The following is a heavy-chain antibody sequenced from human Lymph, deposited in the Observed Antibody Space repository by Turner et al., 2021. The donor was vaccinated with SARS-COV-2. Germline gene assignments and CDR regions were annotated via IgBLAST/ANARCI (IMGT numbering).Heavy chain of an antibody. CDR3: AKDLVSGIAALGGMDV. Sequence: VQLFECGRGMVQVGGCLILSYKDSSIIFIIYGMSWVRQAAGKGLELVSAISSSGGSTYYADSVKSRFTISRDNSKNTLYLQMNSLRVEDTAVYFCAKDLVSGIAALGGMDVWGQGTTVTVSS. J-gene: IGHJ6*02. V-gene: IGHV3-23*01. D-gene: IGHD6-13*01. CDR2: ISSSGGST. CDR1: SIIFIIYG.